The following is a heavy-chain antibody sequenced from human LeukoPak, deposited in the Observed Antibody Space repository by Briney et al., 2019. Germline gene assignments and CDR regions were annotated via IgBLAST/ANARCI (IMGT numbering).Heavy chain of an antibody. CDR2: ISGGGDMT. CDR3: ARGYCTSTNCNNWFDP. Sequence: GGSLRLPCAASGFTFSSYAMSWVRQGPGEGLEWVSAISGGGDMTHYTDSVKGRFTISRDNSRNVLYLQMNSLRADDAAIYYCARGYCTSTNCNNWFDPWGQGALVTVSS. V-gene: IGHV3-23*01. CDR1: GFTFSSYA. J-gene: IGHJ5*02. D-gene: IGHD2-2*01.